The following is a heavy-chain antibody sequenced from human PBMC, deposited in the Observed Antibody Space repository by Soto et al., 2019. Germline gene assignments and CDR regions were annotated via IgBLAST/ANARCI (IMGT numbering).Heavy chain of an antibody. CDR2: IYYSGST. Sequence: QVQLQESGPGLVKPSETLSLTCTVSGGSVSSGSYYWSWIRQPPGKGLEWIGYIYYSGSTNYNPSLKRRVTTSVDTSKNQFSLKLSSVTAADTAVYYCARALYYYYGMDVWGQGTTVTVSS. J-gene: IGHJ6*02. CDR3: ARALYYYYGMDV. V-gene: IGHV4-61*01. CDR1: GGSVSSGSYY.